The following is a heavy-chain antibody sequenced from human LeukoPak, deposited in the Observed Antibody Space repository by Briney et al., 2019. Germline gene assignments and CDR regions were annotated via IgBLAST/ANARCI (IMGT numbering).Heavy chain of an antibody. D-gene: IGHD3-10*02. CDR3: AELGITMIGGV. J-gene: IGHJ6*04. CDR2: ISSSGSTT. V-gene: IGHV3-48*03. CDR1: GFAFSSYA. Sequence: GGSLRLSCAASGFAFSSYAMSWVRQAPGKVLEWVSYISSSGSTTYYADSVKGRFTISRDNAKNSLYLQMNSLRAEDTAVYYCAELGITMIGGVWGKGTTVTISP.